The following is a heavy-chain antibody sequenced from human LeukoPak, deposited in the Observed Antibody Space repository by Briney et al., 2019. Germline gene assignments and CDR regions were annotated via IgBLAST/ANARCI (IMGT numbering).Heavy chain of an antibody. CDR2: INGSGGST. CDR1: GFTFSSYA. D-gene: IGHD6-19*01. CDR3: ARGLAVAGAIIDY. V-gene: IGHV3-23*01. Sequence: QPGGSLRLSCAASGFTFSSYAMSWVRQAPGKGLEWVSTINGSGGSTYYADSVKGRFTISRDNSKNTLYLQMNSLRAEDTAVYYCARGLAVAGAIIDYWGQGTLVTVSS. J-gene: IGHJ4*02.